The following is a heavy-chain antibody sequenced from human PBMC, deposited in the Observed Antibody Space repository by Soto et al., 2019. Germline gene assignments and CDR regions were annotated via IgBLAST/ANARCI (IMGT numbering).Heavy chain of an antibody. V-gene: IGHV3-48*01. CDR1: GFTFSSYS. CDR3: ARAVAAGDY. J-gene: IGHJ4*02. D-gene: IGHD3-10*01. Sequence: EVQLVESGGGLVQPGGSLRLSCAASGFTFSSYSMNWVRQAPGKGLEWVSYISSSSYTIYYAVSVKGRFTISRDNAKNSLYLQMNSLRAEDTAVYYCARAVAAGDYWGQGTLVTVSS. CDR2: ISSSSYTI.